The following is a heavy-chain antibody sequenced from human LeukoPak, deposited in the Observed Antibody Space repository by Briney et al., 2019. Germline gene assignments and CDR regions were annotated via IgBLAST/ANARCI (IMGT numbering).Heavy chain of an antibody. CDR1: GFTFSSYA. J-gene: IGHJ4*02. D-gene: IGHD5-24*01. CDR2: ISGSGVST. V-gene: IGHV3-23*01. Sequence: GGSLRLSCAASGFTFSSYAMSWVRQAPGKGLGWVSLISGSGVSTNYADSVKGRFTISRDNSKNTLYLQMNSLRAEDTAVYYCAREMATRVFDYWGQGTLVTVSS. CDR3: AREMATRVFDY.